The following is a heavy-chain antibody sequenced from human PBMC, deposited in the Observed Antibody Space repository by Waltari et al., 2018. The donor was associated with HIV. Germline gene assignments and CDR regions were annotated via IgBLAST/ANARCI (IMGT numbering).Heavy chain of an antibody. CDR2: IRRGKNEK. Sequence: VESGGGVVPTGGSIRLTSAASEFEFRHYSLNWVRQRPMRGLEWVAFIRRGKNEKNYLDSVRGRFVISRDNSESSVYLQMDSLREEDTATYFCVRDDPGYGPIDYWGQGTLVTV. D-gene: IGHD3-10*01. J-gene: IGHJ4*02. CDR1: EFEFRHYS. CDR3: VRDDPGYGPIDY. V-gene: IGHV3-7*03.